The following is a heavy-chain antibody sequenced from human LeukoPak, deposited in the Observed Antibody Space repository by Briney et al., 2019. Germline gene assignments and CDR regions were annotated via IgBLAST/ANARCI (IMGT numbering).Heavy chain of an antibody. J-gene: IGHJ4*02. CDR1: GFTFSSYA. CDR2: ISGSGGST. V-gene: IGHV3-23*01. CDR3: ARDRSGYDYTLDY. D-gene: IGHD5-12*01. Sequence: GGSLRLSCAASGFTFSSYAMSWVRQAPGKGLEWVSAISGSGGSTYYANSVKGRFTISRDNSKNTLYLQMNSLRAEDTAVYYCARDRSGYDYTLDYWGQGTLVTVSS.